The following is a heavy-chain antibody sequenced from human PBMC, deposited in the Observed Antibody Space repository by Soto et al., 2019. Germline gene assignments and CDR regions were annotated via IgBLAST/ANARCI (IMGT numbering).Heavy chain of an antibody. CDR1: GFASISNS. J-gene: IGHJ4*02. CDR2: LYSGGDT. D-gene: IGHD6-13*01. CDR3: AGSSRWPYYFEY. V-gene: IGHV3-66*01. Sequence: EVQLVESGGGLVQPGGPLGPSFAAPGFASISNSMTWFRQPPGKGLEWVSVLYSGGDTYYADSVQGRFTISRDNSKNTLYLQMNSLRDGDTAVYYCAGSSRWPYYFEYWGQGTLVTVSS.